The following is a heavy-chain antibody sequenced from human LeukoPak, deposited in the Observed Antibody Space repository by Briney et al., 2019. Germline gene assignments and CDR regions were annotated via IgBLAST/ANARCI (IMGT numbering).Heavy chain of an antibody. D-gene: IGHD3-22*01. CDR3: ARVPLVITNVYYFDY. Sequence: VASVNVSCKASGGTFSSYAISWVRQAPGQGLEWMGGIIPIFGTANYAQKFQGRVTITADESTSTAYMELSSLRSEDTAVYYCARVPLVITNVYYFDYWGQGTLVTVSS. V-gene: IGHV1-69*01. CDR1: GGTFSSYA. J-gene: IGHJ4*02. CDR2: IIPIFGTA.